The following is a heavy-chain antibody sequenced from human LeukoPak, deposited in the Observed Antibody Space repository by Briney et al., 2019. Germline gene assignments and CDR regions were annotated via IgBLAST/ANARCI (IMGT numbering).Heavy chain of an antibody. CDR1: GFTFSSYA. V-gene: IGHV3-23*01. CDR3: AKDRVPASSDYYYYGMDV. D-gene: IGHD6-6*01. J-gene: IGHJ6*02. Sequence: GGSLRLSCAASGFTFSSYAMHWVRQAPGKGLEWVSAISGSGGSTYYADSVKGRFTISRDNSKNTLYLQMNSLRAEDTAVYYCAKDRVPASSDYYYYGMDVWGQGTTVTVSS. CDR2: ISGSGGST.